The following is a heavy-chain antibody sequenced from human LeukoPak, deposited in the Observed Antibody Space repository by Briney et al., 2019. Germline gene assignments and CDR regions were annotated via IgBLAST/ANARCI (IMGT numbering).Heavy chain of an antibody. V-gene: IGHV3-21*01. CDR2: ISSGSSYI. CDR3: ARGDFDY. CDR1: GFTFSSYS. J-gene: IGHJ4*02. Sequence: GGSLRLSCAASGFTFSSYSMNWVRQAPGKGLEWVSPISSGSSYIYYADSVKGRFTISRDNAKNSLYLQMNSLRAEDTAVYYCARGDFDYWGQGTLVTVSS. D-gene: IGHD3-16*01.